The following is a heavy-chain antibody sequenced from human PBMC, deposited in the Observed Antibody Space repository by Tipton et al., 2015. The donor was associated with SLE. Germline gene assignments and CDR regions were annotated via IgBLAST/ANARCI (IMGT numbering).Heavy chain of an antibody. CDR3: AREAWDDYYDSSDYTHYFDY. D-gene: IGHD3-22*01. CDR1: GYTFTSYG. V-gene: IGHV1-18*01. Sequence: QLVQSGAEVKKPGASVKVSCKASGYTFTSYGISWVRQAPGQGLEWMGWISAYNGNTNYAQKLQGRVTMTTDTSTSTAYMELRSLRSDDTAVYYCAREAWDDYYDSSDYTHYFDYWGQGTLVTVSS. CDR2: ISAYNGNT. J-gene: IGHJ4*02.